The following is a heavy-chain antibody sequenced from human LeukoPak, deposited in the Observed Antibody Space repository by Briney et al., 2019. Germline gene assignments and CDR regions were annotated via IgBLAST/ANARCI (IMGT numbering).Heavy chain of an antibody. J-gene: IGHJ3*02. CDR3: ASASLRFLEWNDAFDI. CDR2: INYSGST. V-gene: IGHV4-39*07. CDR1: GGSITSRSNY. D-gene: IGHD3-3*01. Sequence: SETLSLTCTVSGGSITSRSNYWGWIRQPPGKGLEWIGSINYSGSTYYNPSLKSRVTISVDTSKNQFSLKLSSVTAADTAVYYCASASLRFLEWNDAFDIWGQGTMVTVSS.